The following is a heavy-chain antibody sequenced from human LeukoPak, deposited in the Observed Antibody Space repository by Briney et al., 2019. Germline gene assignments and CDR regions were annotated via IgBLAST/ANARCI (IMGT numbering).Heavy chain of an antibody. Sequence: GRSLRLSCAASGSTFSSYAMHWVRQAPGKGLEWVAVISYDGSNKYYANSVKGRFTISRDNAKNSLYLQMNSLRAEDTAEYFCARDSRAVAADFDYWGQGTLVTVSS. J-gene: IGHJ4*02. D-gene: IGHD6-19*01. CDR1: GSTFSSYA. CDR3: ARDSRAVAADFDY. V-gene: IGHV3-30*04. CDR2: ISYDGSNK.